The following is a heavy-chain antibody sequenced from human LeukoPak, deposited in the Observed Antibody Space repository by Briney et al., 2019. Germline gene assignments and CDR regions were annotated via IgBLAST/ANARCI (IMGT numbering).Heavy chain of an antibody. D-gene: IGHD3-10*01. CDR1: GFTFSSYG. CDR2: IWYDGSNK. CDR3: ARDRYYGSGSLSYWYFDL. Sequence: GGSLRLSCAASGFTFSSYGMHWVRQAPGKGLEWVAVIWYDGSNKYYADSVKGRFTISRDNSKNTLYRQMNSLRSEHTAVYYCARDRYYGSGSLSYWYFDLWGRGTLVTVSS. V-gene: IGHV3-33*01. J-gene: IGHJ2*01.